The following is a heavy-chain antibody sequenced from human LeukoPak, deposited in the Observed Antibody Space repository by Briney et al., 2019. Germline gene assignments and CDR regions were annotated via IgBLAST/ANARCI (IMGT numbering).Heavy chain of an antibody. V-gene: IGHV3-23*01. J-gene: IGHJ1*01. CDR3: AKDRGRMWVQVAN. CDR2: ISGSGDST. Sequence: GGSLRLSCIGTGFTFSSDAMGWVRQAPGKGREWVSGISGSGDSTYYADSVKGRFTISRDNSKNTLYLQMNSLRVEDTAVYYCAKDRGRMWVQVANWGQGTLVTVSS. CDR1: GFTFSSDA. D-gene: IGHD2-15*01.